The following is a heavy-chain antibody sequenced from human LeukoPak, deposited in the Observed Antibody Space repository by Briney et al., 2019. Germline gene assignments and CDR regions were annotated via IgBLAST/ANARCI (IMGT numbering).Heavy chain of an antibody. CDR1: GFTFSSYA. CDR3: AKDPLGYCSGDTCGYDY. V-gene: IGHV3-23*01. J-gene: IGHJ4*02. CDR2: ISGSGGST. D-gene: IGHD2-15*01. Sequence: GGSQTLSCAASGFTFSSYAMTWVRQAPGKGLEWVSVISGSGGSTYYADSVKGRFTISRDNSKNTLYLQMNSLRAEDTAVYYCAKDPLGYCSGDTCGYDYWGEGTLVSASS.